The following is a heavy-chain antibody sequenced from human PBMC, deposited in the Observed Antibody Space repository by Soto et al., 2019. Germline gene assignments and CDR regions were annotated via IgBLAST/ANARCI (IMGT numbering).Heavy chain of an antibody. J-gene: IGHJ4*02. D-gene: IGHD5-18*01. Sequence: PSETLSLTCTVSGGSISSGGYYWSWIRQHPGKGLEWIGYIYYSGSTYYNPSLKSRVTISVDTSKNQFSLKLSSVTAADTAVYYCARARGEATSRFGYEIWYFDYWGQGTLETVSS. CDR3: ARARGEATSRFGYEIWYFDY. CDR2: IYYSGST. V-gene: IGHV4-31*03. CDR1: GGSISSGGYY.